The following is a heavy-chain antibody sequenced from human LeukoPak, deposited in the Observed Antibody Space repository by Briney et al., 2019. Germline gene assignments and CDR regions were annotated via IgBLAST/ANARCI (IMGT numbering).Heavy chain of an antibody. CDR3: AKFRFRDYYYGMDV. Sequence: GGSLRLSCAASGFTFSSYAMSWVRQAPGKGLEWVSAISGSGGSTYYADSVKGRFTISRDNSKNTLYLQMNSLRAEDTAVYYCAKFRFRDYYYGMDVWGQGTTVTVSS. CDR2: ISGSGGST. CDR1: GFTFSSYA. J-gene: IGHJ6*02. V-gene: IGHV3-23*01.